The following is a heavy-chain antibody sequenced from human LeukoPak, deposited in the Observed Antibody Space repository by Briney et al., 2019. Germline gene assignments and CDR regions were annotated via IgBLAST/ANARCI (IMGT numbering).Heavy chain of an antibody. CDR3: TREGMGTTFSAWFDP. D-gene: IGHD1-7*01. CDR1: GFTFSNYG. J-gene: IGHJ5*02. V-gene: IGHV3-30*03. Sequence: GGSLRLSCAASGFTFSNYGIHWVRQAPGKGLEWVAVVSSDGSIDYYADSVRGRFTVSRDNSKNTLYLQVNSLRVEDTAVYYCTREGMGTTFSAWFDPWGQGTLVTVPS. CDR2: VSSDGSID.